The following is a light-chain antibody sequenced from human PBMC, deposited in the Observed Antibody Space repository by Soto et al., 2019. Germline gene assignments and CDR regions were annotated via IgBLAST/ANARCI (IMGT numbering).Light chain of an antibody. CDR1: SSDVGRYKL. Sequence: QSALTQPASVSGSPGQSITISCTGTSSDVGRYKLVSWYQQHPGKAPKLMIYDVTNRPSGVSNRFSGLKSGNTASLTISGLQAEDEAGYYCSSYTTSSTLIFGGGTKLTVL. J-gene: IGLJ2*01. V-gene: IGLV2-14*03. CDR2: DVT. CDR3: SSYTTSSTLI.